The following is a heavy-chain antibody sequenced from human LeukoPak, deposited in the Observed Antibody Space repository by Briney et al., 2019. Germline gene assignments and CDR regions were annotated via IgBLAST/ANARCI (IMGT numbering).Heavy chain of an antibody. J-gene: IGHJ4*02. CDR3: AREGISGYSYGFFDY. Sequence: SETLSLTCTVSGYSISSGYYWAWIRQPPGKGLEWIGSIYHSGSTYYNPSLKSRVTISVDTSKNQFSLRLSSVTAADTAVYYCAREGISGYSYGFFDYWGQGTLVTVSS. CDR2: IYHSGST. CDR1: GYSISSGYY. D-gene: IGHD5-18*01. V-gene: IGHV4-38-2*02.